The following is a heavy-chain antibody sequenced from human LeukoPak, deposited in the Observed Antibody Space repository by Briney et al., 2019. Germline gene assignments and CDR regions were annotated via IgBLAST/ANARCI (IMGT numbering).Heavy chain of an antibody. V-gene: IGHV1-2*02. Sequence: ASVKVSCKASGYTFTVYYMHWVRQAPGQGLEWMGWINPNSGGTNYAQKFQGRVTMTRDTSISTAYMELSRLRSDDTAVYYCARDLVTMVRGVIRNWFDPWGQGTLVTVSS. CDR2: INPNSGGT. CDR1: GYTFTVYY. D-gene: IGHD3-10*01. J-gene: IGHJ5*02. CDR3: ARDLVTMVRGVIRNWFDP.